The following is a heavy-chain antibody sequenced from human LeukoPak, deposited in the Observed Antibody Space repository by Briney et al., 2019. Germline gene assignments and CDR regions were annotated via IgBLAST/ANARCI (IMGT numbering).Heavy chain of an antibody. V-gene: IGHV3-30*02. D-gene: IGHD3-3*01. CDR2: IRYDGSNK. Sequence: GGSLRLSCAASGFTFSSYGMHWVRQAPGKGLEWVAFIRYDGSNKYYADSVKGRFTISRDNSKNTLYLQMNSLRAEDTAVYYCAKESVLRFLEWLWATDQFDYWSQGTLVTVSS. CDR1: GFTFSSYG. J-gene: IGHJ4*02. CDR3: AKESVLRFLEWLWATDQFDY.